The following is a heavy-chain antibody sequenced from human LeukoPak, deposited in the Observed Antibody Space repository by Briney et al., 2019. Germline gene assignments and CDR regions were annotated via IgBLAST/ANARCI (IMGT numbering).Heavy chain of an antibody. CDR1: GGSISSYH. V-gene: IGHV4-4*09. CDR3: ARLSWWFDP. J-gene: IGHJ5*02. CDR2: IYTSGST. Sequence: SETLSLTCSVSGGSISSYHRSWIRQPPGKGLEWIGNIYTSGSTNYNPSLKSRVTISVDTSENQFSLKLSSVTAADTAVYYCARLSWWFDPWGQGTLVTVSS.